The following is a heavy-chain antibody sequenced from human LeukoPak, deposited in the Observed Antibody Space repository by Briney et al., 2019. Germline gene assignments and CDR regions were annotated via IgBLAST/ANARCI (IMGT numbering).Heavy chain of an antibody. Sequence: SVKVSCKASGGTFSSYAISWVRQAPGQGLEWMGGIIPIFGTANYAQKFQGRVTITADESTSTAYMELSSLRSEDTAVYYCAREEITMVRGAPSLFDPWGQGTLVTVSS. D-gene: IGHD3-10*01. V-gene: IGHV1-69*01. CDR3: AREEITMVRGAPSLFDP. J-gene: IGHJ5*02. CDR1: GGTFSSYA. CDR2: IIPIFGTA.